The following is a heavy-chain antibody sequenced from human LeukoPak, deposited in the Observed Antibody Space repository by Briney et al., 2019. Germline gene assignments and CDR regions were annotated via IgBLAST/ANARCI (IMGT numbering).Heavy chain of an antibody. D-gene: IGHD2-2*01. CDR1: GFSVSSYY. V-gene: IGHV3-66*01. CDR2: IHSGGTT. CDR3: ARYEHQLLGAFDI. Sequence: GGSLRLSCAASGFSVSSYYMSWVRQAPGKGLEWVSVIHSGGTTYYVDSVKGRFIISRDNSKNTLFLQMNSLRVEDTAVYYCARYEHQLLGAFDIWGQGTMVTVSS. J-gene: IGHJ3*02.